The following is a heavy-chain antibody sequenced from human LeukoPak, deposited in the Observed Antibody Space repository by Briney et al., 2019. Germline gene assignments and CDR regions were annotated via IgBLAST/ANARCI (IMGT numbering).Heavy chain of an antibody. Sequence: ASVKVSCKASGYTFTGYYMHWVRQAPGQGLEWMGWINPNSGGTNYAQKFQGRVTMTRDTSISTAYMELSGLRSDDTAVYYCARVYYDILTGYYYFDYWGQGTLVTVSS. CDR1: GYTFTGYY. CDR3: ARVYYDILTGYYYFDY. J-gene: IGHJ4*02. CDR2: INPNSGGT. D-gene: IGHD3-9*01. V-gene: IGHV1-2*02.